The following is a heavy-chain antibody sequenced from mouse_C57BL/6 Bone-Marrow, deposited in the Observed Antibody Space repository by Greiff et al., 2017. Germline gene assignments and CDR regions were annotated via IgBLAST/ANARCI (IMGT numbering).Heavy chain of an antibody. V-gene: IGHV1-58*01. CDR3: ARGGSNYPHWYFDV. J-gene: IGHJ1*03. CDR1: GYTFTSYG. CDR2: IYIGNGYT. D-gene: IGHD2-5*01. Sequence: DVKLQESGAELVRPGSSVKMSCKTSGYTFTSYGINWVKQRPGQGLEWIGYIYIGNGYTEYNEKFKGKATLTSDTSSSTAYMQLSSLTSEDSAIYFCARGGSNYPHWYFDVWGTGTTVTVSS.